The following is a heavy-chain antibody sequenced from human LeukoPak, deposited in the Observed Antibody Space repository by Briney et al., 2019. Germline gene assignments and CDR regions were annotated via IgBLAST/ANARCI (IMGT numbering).Heavy chain of an antibody. V-gene: IGHV1-69*05. CDR2: IIPIFGTA. D-gene: IGHD2-2*01. CDR3: ARSQVVPAAIRGFYYFDY. J-gene: IGHJ4*02. CDR1: GYTFTSYD. Sequence: SVKVSCKASGYTFTSYDINWVRQAPGQGLEWMGGIIPIFGTANYAQKFQGRVTITTDESTSTAYMELSSLRSEDTAVYYCARSQVVPAAIRGFYYFDYWGQGTLVTVSS.